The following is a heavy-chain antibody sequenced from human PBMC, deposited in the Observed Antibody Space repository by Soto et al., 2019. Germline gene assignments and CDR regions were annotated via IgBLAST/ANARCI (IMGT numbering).Heavy chain of an antibody. CDR1: GFTFRSNA. V-gene: IGHV3-23*01. Sequence: EVQLLESGGGLVQPGGSLRLSCAASGFTFRSNAMSWVRQAPGKGLEWVSDISGSGGSTYYADSVKGRFTISRHNSNNTLYLQTSSLRAEDTAVYYCAKEGRWELHNELDCWGQGTLVTVSS. J-gene: IGHJ4*02. CDR2: ISGSGGST. D-gene: IGHD1-26*01. CDR3: AKEGRWELHNELDC.